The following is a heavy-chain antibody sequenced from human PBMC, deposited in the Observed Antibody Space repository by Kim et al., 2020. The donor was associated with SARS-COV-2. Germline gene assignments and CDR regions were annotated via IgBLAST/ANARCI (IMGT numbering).Heavy chain of an antibody. Sequence: GGSLRLSCAASGFTFSSYAMSWVRQAPGKGLEWVSAISGSGGSTYYADSVKGRFTISRDNSKNTLYLQMNSLRAEDTAVYYCAKDHHAWLAAAGTSDYWGQGTLVTVSS. CDR1: GFTFSSYA. CDR2: ISGSGGST. D-gene: IGHD6-13*01. V-gene: IGHV3-23*01. CDR3: AKDHHAWLAAAGTSDY. J-gene: IGHJ4*02.